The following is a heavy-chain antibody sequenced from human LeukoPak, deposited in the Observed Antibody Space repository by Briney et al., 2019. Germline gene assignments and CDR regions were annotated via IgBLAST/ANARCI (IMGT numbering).Heavy chain of an antibody. CDR1: GLIVSSNY. J-gene: IGHJ4*02. Sequence: PGGSLRLSCAASGLIVSSNYMSWVRQAPGKGLEWVSVIYSGGTAYYADSVKGRFSISRDNSKNTLYLQMNSLRAEDTAVYYCARDLAPGIPANWGQGTLVTVSS. CDR2: IYSGGTA. V-gene: IGHV3-53*01. D-gene: IGHD6-13*01. CDR3: ARDLAPGIPAN.